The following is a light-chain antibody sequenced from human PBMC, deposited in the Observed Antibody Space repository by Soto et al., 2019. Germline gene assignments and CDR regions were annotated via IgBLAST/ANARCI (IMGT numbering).Light chain of an antibody. V-gene: IGLV2-8*01. CDR3: SSFAGSNNVPYV. J-gene: IGLJ1*01. CDR1: SSDVGAYDY. Sequence: QSALTQPPSASGSPGQSVTISCTGTSSDVGAYDYVSWYQQHPGKAPKLMIYEINKRPSGVPDRFSGSKSGNTASLTVSGLQAEDEADYYCSSFAGSNNVPYVFGTGTKAPS. CDR2: EIN.